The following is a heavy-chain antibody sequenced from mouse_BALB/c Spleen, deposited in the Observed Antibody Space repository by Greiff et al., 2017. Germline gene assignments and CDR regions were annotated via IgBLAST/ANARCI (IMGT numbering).Heavy chain of an antibody. Sequence: EVQLVESGGGLVKPGGSLKLSCAASGFTFSSYAMSWVRQTPEKRLEWVASISSGGSTYYPDSVKGRFTISRDNARNILYLQMSSLRSEDTAMYYCARPHYGSSFAYWGQGTLVTVSA. D-gene: IGHD1-1*01. CDR3: ARPHYGSSFAY. V-gene: IGHV5-6-5*01. CDR1: GFTFSSYA. CDR2: ISSGGST. J-gene: IGHJ3*01.